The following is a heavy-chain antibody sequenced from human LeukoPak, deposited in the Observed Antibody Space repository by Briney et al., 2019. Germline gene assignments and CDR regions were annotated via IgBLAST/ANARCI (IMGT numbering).Heavy chain of an antibody. J-gene: IGHJ4*02. D-gene: IGHD3-10*01. CDR2: INSAGSTT. Sequence: PGGSLRLSCAASGLTFSSHWMHWVRQAPGKGLVWVSRINSAGSTTNYADSVKGRFTISRDNVKNTLYLQMNSLRAEDTAVYYLAGGHVPGSERHWDDWGQGVLVTVSS. CDR1: GLTFSSHW. V-gene: IGHV3-74*01. CDR3: AGGHVPGSERHWDD.